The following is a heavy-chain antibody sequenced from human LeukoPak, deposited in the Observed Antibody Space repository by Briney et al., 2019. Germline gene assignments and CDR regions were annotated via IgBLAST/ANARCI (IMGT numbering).Heavy chain of an antibody. D-gene: IGHD3-22*01. CDR1: GFTFSTYG. J-gene: IGHJ4*02. CDR3: AKSSGYFGDY. Sequence: GGSLRLSCAASGFTFSTYGMSWVRQAPGQGLEWVSAITGSGGGTLYADSVRGRFTISRDNSKNTLYLQMSSLRAEDTAVYYCAKSSGYFGDYWGQGTLVTVSS. V-gene: IGHV3-23*01. CDR2: ITGSGGGT.